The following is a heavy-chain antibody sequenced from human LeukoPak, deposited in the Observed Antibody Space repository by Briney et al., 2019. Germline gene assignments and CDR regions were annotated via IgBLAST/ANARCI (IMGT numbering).Heavy chain of an antibody. CDR1: GYTFTSYG. Sequence: ASVKASCKASGYTFTSYGISWVRQAPGQGLERMGWVSAYNGNTNYAQKLQGRVTMTTDTSTSTAYMELRSLRSDDRAEHYCARGGGFLVVPSAIGNWFHPWGQGSLVTVSS. J-gene: IGHJ5*02. V-gene: IGHV1-18*01. CDR3: ARGGGFLVVPSAIGNWFHP. D-gene: IGHD2-2*02. CDR2: VSAYNGNT.